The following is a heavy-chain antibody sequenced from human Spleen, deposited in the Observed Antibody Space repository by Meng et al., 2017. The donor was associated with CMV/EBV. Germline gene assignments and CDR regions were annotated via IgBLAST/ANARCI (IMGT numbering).Heavy chain of an antibody. Sequence: GGSLRLSCAASGFTFSRYWMSWVRQAPGKGLECVAKIKQDGSEKYYVDSVKGRFTISRDNGKNSLYLQVNSLRAEDTAVYYCARDSRVDYDILTGYLLAPDAFDIWGQGTMVTVS. CDR3: ARDSRVDYDILTGYLLAPDAFDI. CDR2: IKQDGSEK. J-gene: IGHJ3*02. CDR1: GFTFSRYW. D-gene: IGHD3-9*01. V-gene: IGHV3-7*01.